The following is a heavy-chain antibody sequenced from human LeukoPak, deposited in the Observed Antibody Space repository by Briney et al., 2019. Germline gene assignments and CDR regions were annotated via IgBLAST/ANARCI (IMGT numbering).Heavy chain of an antibody. CDR2: IKQDGSEK. J-gene: IGHJ6*02. D-gene: IGHD2/OR15-2a*01. CDR3: KSLSNSYGMDV. CDR1: GFGFSTSW. V-gene: IGHV3-7*01. Sequence: GGSLRLSCAASGFGFSTSWMSWVRQAPGKGLEWVANIKQDGSEKYYVDSVKGRFTISRDNAKNSVYLQMNSLRDEDTAVCYCKSLSNSYGMDVWGQGTTATVSS.